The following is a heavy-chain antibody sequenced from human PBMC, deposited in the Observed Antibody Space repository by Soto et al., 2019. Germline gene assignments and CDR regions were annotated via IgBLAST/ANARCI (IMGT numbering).Heavy chain of an antibody. CDR3: ATTPRETADAFDI. Sequence: QVQLQESGPGLVKPSETLSLTCTVSGGSISSYYWSWIRQPPGKGLEWIGYIYYSGSTNYNPSLKRRVTISVDTSKNQFSLKLISVTAADTAVYYCATTPRETADAFDIWGQGTLVTVSS. CDR2: IYYSGST. J-gene: IGHJ3*02. CDR1: GGSISSYY. V-gene: IGHV4-59*01.